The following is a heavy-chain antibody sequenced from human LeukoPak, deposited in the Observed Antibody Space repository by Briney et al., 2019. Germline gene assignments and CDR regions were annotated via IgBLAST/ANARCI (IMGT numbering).Heavy chain of an antibody. V-gene: IGHV3-23*01. Sequence: GGSLRLSCAPSGVTFSSYAMYCGRQAPGKGLEWVSAISSSGATTYYADSVKGRFTISRDNSKNTLFLQMDSLRAEDTAVYYCAKDSTSGRYALDYWGQGTLVTVSS. D-gene: IGHD2-2*01. J-gene: IGHJ4*02. CDR3: AKDSTSGRYALDY. CDR2: ISSSGATT. CDR1: GVTFSSYA.